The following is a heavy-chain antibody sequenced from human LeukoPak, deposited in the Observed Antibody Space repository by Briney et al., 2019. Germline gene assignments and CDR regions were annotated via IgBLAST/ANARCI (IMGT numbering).Heavy chain of an antibody. D-gene: IGHD5-24*01. J-gene: IGHJ4*02. V-gene: IGHV4-31*03. CDR1: GGSISSGGYY. CDR3: ARGFVEMPYFDY. Sequence: SETLSLTCTVSGGSISSGGYYWSWIRQHPGKGLEWIGYIYYSGSTYYNPSLKSRVTISVDTSKNQFSLKLSSVTAADTAVYYCARGFVEMPYFDYWGQGTLVTVSP. CDR2: IYYSGST.